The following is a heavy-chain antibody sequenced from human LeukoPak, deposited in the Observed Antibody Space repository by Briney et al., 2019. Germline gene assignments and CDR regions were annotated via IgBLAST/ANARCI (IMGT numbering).Heavy chain of an antibody. V-gene: IGHV4-4*02. CDR2: INHSGST. Sequence: SETLSLTCAISGGSISSSDWWSWVRQPPGKGLEWSGEINHSGSTNYNPSLKSRVTISVDTSKNQFSLKLSSVTAADTAVYYCARVIPYHGSGSYYNSRWFDPWGQGTLVTVSS. J-gene: IGHJ5*02. CDR3: ARVIPYHGSGSYYNSRWFDP. D-gene: IGHD3-10*01. CDR1: GGSISSSDW.